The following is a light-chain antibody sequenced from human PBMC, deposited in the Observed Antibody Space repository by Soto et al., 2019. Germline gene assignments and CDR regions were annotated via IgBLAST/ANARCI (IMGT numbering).Light chain of an antibody. Sequence: EIVLTQSPGTLSLSPGERATLSCRASQSVSSYLAWYQQKPGQAPRLLIYATSSRATGIPGRFSGSGSGTDFTLTISRLEPEDFAVYYCQQYSSSWTFGQGTKVDIK. V-gene: IGKV3-20*01. CDR1: QSVSSY. CDR3: QQYSSSWT. CDR2: ATS. J-gene: IGKJ1*01.